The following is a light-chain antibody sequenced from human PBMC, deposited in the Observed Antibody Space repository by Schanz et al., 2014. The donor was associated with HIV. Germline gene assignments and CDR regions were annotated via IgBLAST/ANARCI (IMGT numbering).Light chain of an antibody. J-gene: IGLJ2*01. CDR2: DVI. Sequence: QSALTQPASVSGSPGQSITISCTGTNSDVGGYNYVSWYQQHPGKAPKLMIYDVIYRPSGVSNRFSGSKSGNTASLTFSGLQAEDEADYYCCSYAGTSTLVVFGGGTKLTVL. CDR1: NSDVGGYNY. V-gene: IGLV2-14*03. CDR3: CSYAGTSTLVV.